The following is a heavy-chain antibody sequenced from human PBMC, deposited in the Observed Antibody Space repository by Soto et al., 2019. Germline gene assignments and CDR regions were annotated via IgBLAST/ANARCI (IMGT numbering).Heavy chain of an antibody. Sequence: ASVKVSCKVSGYTLTELSMHWVRQAPGKGLEWMGGFDPEDGETIYAQKFQGRVTMTEDTSTDTAYMELSSLRSEDTAVYYCATDHILSLQKDIVLVPAGRFDPWGQGTLVTVPQ. CDR1: GYTLTELS. V-gene: IGHV1-24*01. CDR2: FDPEDGET. J-gene: IGHJ5*02. D-gene: IGHD2-2*01. CDR3: ATDHILSLQKDIVLVPAGRFDP.